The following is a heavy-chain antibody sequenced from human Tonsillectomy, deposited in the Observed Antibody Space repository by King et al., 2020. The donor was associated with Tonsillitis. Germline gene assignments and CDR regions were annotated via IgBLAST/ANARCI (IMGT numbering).Heavy chain of an antibody. CDR2: IKKDGSET. V-gene: IGHV3-7*01. CDR3: ARGGIAHDTLSGRFYYYNGLDV. Sequence: EVQLVESGGGLVQPGGSLRLSCTASGFTFSDYWMTWVRQAPGRGLEWVANIKKDGSETYYVDSLKGRLTISRDNVQSSLSLQMNSLRAEDTAVYYCARGGIAHDTLSGRFYYYNGLDVWGQGTTVTVSS. J-gene: IGHJ6*02. D-gene: IGHD3-9*01. CDR1: GFTFSDYW.